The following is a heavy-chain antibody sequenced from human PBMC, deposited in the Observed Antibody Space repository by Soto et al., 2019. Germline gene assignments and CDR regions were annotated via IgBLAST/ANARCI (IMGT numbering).Heavy chain of an antibody. D-gene: IGHD4-4*01. V-gene: IGHV3-48*01. J-gene: IGHJ5*02. CDR1: GFTFSSYS. CDR3: ARSPYSKYDNWFDP. Sequence: EVQLVESGGGLVQPGGSLRLSCAASGFTFSSYSMNWVRQAPGKGLEWVSYISSSSSTIYYADSVKGRFTISRDNAKNSLYLQMNSLRAEDTAVYYCARSPYSKYDNWFDPWCQGTLVTVSS. CDR2: ISSSSSTI.